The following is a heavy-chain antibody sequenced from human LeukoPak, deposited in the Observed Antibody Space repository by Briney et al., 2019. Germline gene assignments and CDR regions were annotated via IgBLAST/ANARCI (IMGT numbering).Heavy chain of an antibody. CDR1: GFTFSSYG. J-gene: IGHJ4*02. V-gene: IGHV3-30*03. CDR2: ISYDGSNK. Sequence: RSLRLSCAASGFTFSSYGMHWVRQAPGKGLEWVAVISYDGSNKYYADSVKGRFTIPRDNSKNTLYLQMNSLRAEDTAVYYCASGGYSYVYPAHYWGQGTLVTVSS. CDR3: ASGGYSYVYPAHY. D-gene: IGHD5-18*01.